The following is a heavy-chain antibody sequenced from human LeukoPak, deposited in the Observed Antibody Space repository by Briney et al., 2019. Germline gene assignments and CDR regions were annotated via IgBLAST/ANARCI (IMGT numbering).Heavy chain of an antibody. V-gene: IGHV4-34*01. CDR3: ARGRMTGTTGAYY. D-gene: IGHD1-1*01. CDR1: SGSFSGYY. J-gene: IGHJ4*02. CDR2: INHSGST. Sequence: PSETLSLTCAVYSGSFSGYYWSWIRQPPGKGLEWIGEINHSGSTNYNPSLKSRVTISVDTSKNQFSLKLSSVTAADTAVYYCARGRMTGTTGAYYWGQGTLVTVSS.